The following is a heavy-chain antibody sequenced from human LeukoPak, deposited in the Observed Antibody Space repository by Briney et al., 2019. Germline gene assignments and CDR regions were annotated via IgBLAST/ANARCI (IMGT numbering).Heavy chain of an antibody. Sequence: SQTLSLTCSVSVGSISSGDYYGSWIRQPRGKGLEWIGDIYYSGSTYYNPSLKSRVTISEDTSKNQYSLKLNSVTAADTAVYYCARERWDDVFDIWGQGTMVTVSS. J-gene: IGHJ3*02. V-gene: IGHV4-30-4*01. D-gene: IGHD1-26*01. CDR3: ARERWDDVFDI. CDR2: IYYSGST. CDR1: VGSISSGDYY.